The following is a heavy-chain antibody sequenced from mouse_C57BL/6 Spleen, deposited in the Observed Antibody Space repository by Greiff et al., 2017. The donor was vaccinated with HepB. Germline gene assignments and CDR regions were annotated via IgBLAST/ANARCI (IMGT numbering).Heavy chain of an antibody. CDR1: GFSLTSYA. D-gene: IGHD1-1*01. CDR3: ARSAFYGSSPLFDY. Sequence: VQLQQSGPGLVAPSQSLSITCTVSGFSLTSYAISWVRQPLGKGLEWLGVIWTGGGTNYNSALKSRLSISKDNSKSQVFLKMNSLQTDDTARYYCARSAFYGSSPLFDYWGQGTTLTVSS. J-gene: IGHJ2*01. V-gene: IGHV2-9-1*01. CDR2: IWTGGGT.